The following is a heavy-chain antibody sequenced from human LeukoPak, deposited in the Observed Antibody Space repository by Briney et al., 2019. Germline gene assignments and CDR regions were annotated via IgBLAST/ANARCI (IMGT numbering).Heavy chain of an antibody. D-gene: IGHD2-21*02. V-gene: IGHV4-39*01. Sequence: SETLSLTCTVSGGSISSSSYYWGWIRQPPGKGLEWIGSIYYSGSTYYNPSLKSRVTISVDASKNQFSLKLSSVTAADTAVYYCAVEVVTATLQFDYWGQGTLVTVSS. CDR2: IYYSGST. CDR1: GGSISSSSYY. J-gene: IGHJ4*02. CDR3: AVEVVTATLQFDY.